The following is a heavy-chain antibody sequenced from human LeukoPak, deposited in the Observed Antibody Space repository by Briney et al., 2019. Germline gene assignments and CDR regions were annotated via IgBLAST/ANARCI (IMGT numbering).Heavy chain of an antibody. CDR1: GGSISSGGYY. Sequence: SQTLSLTCTVSGGSISSGGYYWSWIRQHPGKGLEWIGYIYYSGSTYYNPSLKSRVTISVDTSKNQFSLKLSSVTAADTAVNYCARGSGYAGVFDYWGQGTLVTVSS. CDR3: ARGSGYAGVFDY. J-gene: IGHJ4*02. D-gene: IGHD5-12*01. V-gene: IGHV4-31*03. CDR2: IYYSGST.